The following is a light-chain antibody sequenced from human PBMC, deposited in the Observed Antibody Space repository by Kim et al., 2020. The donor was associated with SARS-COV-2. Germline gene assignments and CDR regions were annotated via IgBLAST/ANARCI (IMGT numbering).Light chain of an antibody. J-gene: IGLJ2*01. V-gene: IGLV4-69*01. CDR2: LNSDGSH. CDR3: QTWDTGIRV. CDR1: SGHSSYA. Sequence: ASGKLTCTLSSGHSSYAIAWHQQQPEKGPRYLMKLNSDGSHSKGDGVPDRFSGSSSGAERYLTISSLQSEDEAYYYCQTWDTGIRVFGGGTQLTVL.